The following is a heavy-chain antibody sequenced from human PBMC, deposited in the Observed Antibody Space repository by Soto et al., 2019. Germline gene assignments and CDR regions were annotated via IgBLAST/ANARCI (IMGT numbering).Heavy chain of an antibody. CDR2: ISNDGTNA. V-gene: IGHV3-30*03. CDR1: GFTFSSYG. Sequence: QVQVVESGGGVVQPGRSLRLSCAASGFTFSSYGMHWVRQAPGKGLEWVALISNDGTNAYYGDPVKARFTISRDNSRNTLYLQMTSLRAEDTAVYYCAAGYSFGDYWGQGALVTVSS. D-gene: IGHD5-18*01. J-gene: IGHJ4*02. CDR3: AAGYSFGDY.